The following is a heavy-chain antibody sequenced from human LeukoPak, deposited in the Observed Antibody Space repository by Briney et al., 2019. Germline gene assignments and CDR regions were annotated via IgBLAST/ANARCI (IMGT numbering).Heavy chain of an antibody. V-gene: IGHV3-23*01. CDR2: VSGSGGST. CDR3: AKDMSGSSSGYFDY. J-gene: IGHJ4*02. D-gene: IGHD6-6*01. Sequence: PGGSLRLSCAASGFTFSNYAMSWVRQAPGKGLEWVSGVSGSGGSTYYADSVKGRFTISRDNSKNTLYLQVSSLGAEDTAVYYCAKDMSGSSSGYFDYWGQGTLVTVSS. CDR1: GFTFSNYA.